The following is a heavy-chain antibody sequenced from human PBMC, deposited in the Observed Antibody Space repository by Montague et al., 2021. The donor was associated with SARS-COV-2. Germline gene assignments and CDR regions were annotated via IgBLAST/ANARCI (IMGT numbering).Heavy chain of an antibody. D-gene: IGHD3-16*01. CDR3: AREFRIELWQTNWYIGL. CDR2: IDHSGDT. CDR1: GGSISGHY. Sequence: SETLSLTCSVSGGSISGHYWSWIRQPPGKGLEWIGNIDHSGDTKYNPSLKSRVTISVDTSKNQFALRLHSVTAADTAVYYCAREFRIELWQTNWYIGLWGQGTLVTVSS. J-gene: IGHJ2*01. V-gene: IGHV4-59*11.